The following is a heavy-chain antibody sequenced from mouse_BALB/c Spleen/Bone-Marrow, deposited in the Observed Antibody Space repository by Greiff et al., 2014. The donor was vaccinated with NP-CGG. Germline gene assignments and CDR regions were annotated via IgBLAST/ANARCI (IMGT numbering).Heavy chain of an antibody. V-gene: IGHV4-1*02. Sequence: VQLKDSGGGLVQPGRSLKISCAASGFDFSGFWMGWVRLAPGKGLEWIGEINPDSRTINYSPFLKDRFIISRDNAKNTLYLYMSKVRSEDTALYYCARLGYYGGFAYWGQGTLVTVSA. D-gene: IGHD2-3*01. J-gene: IGHJ3*01. CDR1: GFDFSGFW. CDR3: ARLGYYGGFAY. CDR2: INPDSRTI.